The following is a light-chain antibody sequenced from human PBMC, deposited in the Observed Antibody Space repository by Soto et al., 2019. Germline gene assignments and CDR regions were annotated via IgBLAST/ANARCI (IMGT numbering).Light chain of an antibody. CDR1: QRASSSY. CDR3: QQYGRSLT. CDR2: GAS. J-gene: IGKJ1*01. Sequence: LTQPPLTLSVSPSERDPLSCMASQRASSSYLAWYQQRPGQAPRLLIYGASSRATGIPDRFSGSGSGTDFTLTICRLEPEDFAVYYCQQYGRSLTFGQGTKVDIK. V-gene: IGKV3-20*01.